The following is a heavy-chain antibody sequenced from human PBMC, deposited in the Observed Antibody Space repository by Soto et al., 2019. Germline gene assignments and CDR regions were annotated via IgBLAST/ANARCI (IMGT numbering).Heavy chain of an antibody. CDR1: GGSISSSNW. Sequence: SETLSLTCAVSGGSISSSNWWSWVRQPPGKGLEWIGEIYHSGSTNYNPSLKSRVTISVDKSKNQFSLKLSSVTAADTAVYYCARVADIVVVPAATDYYYYGMDVWGQGTTVTVSS. V-gene: IGHV4-4*02. CDR2: IYHSGST. J-gene: IGHJ6*02. D-gene: IGHD2-2*01. CDR3: ARVADIVVVPAATDYYYYGMDV.